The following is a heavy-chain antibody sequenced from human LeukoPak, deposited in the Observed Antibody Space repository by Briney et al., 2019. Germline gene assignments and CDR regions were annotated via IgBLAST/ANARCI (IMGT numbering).Heavy chain of an antibody. CDR3: TSKQWVYYYMDV. CDR2: ISYSGST. V-gene: IGHV4-39*01. CDR1: GGSISSRIYY. Sequence: SETLSLTCTVSGGSISSRIYYWGWIRQPPGKGLEWIGSISYSGSTYYNPSLKSRVTISVDTSKNQFSLKLSSVAAADTAVYYCTSKQWVYYYMDVWGKGTTVTVPS. D-gene: IGHD6-19*01. J-gene: IGHJ6*03.